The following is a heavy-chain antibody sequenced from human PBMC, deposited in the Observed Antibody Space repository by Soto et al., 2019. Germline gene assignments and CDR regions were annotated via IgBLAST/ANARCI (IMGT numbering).Heavy chain of an antibody. CDR3: ATVASTHFDS. Sequence: LPETLSLTCTVSGGSIRSPSYNWGWVRQPPGKGPEWIGSFFYGGSTHYNPSLTSRLAISVDTARSQVSLNLTSVTAADTAIYYCATVASTHFDSWGPGTLVTVSS. J-gene: IGHJ4*02. D-gene: IGHD4-17*01. V-gene: IGHV4-39*01. CDR2: FFYGGST. CDR1: GGSIRSPSYN.